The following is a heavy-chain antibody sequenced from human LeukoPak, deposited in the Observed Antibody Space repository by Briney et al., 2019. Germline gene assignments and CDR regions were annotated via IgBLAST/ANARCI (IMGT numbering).Heavy chain of an antibody. D-gene: IGHD2-21*02. J-gene: IGHJ6*03. V-gene: IGHV5-51*01. Sequence: GESLKISCTGSGYSFSNYWIGWVRRMPGKGLEWMGIIYPGDSDTRYSPSFQGQVTISADKSLSTAYLQWSSLKASDTAIYYCARHCHTADAYYYMDVWGEGTTVTISS. CDR3: ARHCHTADAYYYMDV. CDR1: GYSFSNYW. CDR2: IYPGDSDT.